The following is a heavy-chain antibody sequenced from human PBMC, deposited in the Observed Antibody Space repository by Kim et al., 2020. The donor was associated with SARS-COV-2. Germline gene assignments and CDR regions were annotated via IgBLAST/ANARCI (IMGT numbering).Heavy chain of an antibody. J-gene: IGHJ6*02. D-gene: IGHD3-22*01. CDR1: GFTFSCYG. CDR3: ARDGLYYYYSSGYYGLYYYGMDV. Sequence: GGSLRLSCAASGFTFSCYGMHWVRQAPGKGLEWVAVISYDGSNKYYADSVKGRFTISRDNSKNTLYLQMNSLRAEDTAVYYCARDGLYYYYSSGYYGLYYYGMDVWGQGTTVTVSS. V-gene: IGHV3-33*05. CDR2: ISYDGSNK.